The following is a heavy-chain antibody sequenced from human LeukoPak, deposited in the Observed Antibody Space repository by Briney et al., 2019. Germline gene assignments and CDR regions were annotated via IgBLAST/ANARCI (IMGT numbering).Heavy chain of an antibody. CDR3: ARQYCSGGDCYFFD. J-gene: IGHJ4*02. CDR2: IWYDGNNK. D-gene: IGHD2-15*01. Sequence: GGSLRLSCAASGFTFSSYGMHWVRQAPGKGLEWVALIWYDGNNKYYADSVKGRFTISRDNSKNTLYLQMNSLRAEDTALYYCARQYCSGGDCYFFDWGQGTLVTVSS. CDR1: GFTFSSYG. V-gene: IGHV3-33*01.